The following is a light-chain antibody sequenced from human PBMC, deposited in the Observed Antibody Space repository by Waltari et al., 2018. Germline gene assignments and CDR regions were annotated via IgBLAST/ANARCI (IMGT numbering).Light chain of an antibody. Sequence: DIVMTQSPDSLAVSLGERATINGKSSNAVLSTPDYKNYLAWYQQKPGQPPKLLIYWASTRESGVPARFSGSGSVTDFTLTISSLQAEDVAVYYCQQYYSTPWTFGQGTKVEIK. V-gene: IGKV4-1*01. J-gene: IGKJ1*01. CDR1: NAVLSTPDYKNY. CDR3: QQYYSTPWT. CDR2: WAS.